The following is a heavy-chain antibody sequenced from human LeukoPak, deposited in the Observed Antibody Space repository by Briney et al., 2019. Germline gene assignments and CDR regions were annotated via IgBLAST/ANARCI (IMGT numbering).Heavy chain of an antibody. D-gene: IGHD6-13*01. CDR1: GGSISSYY. Sequence: PSETLSLTCTVSGGSISSYYWSWIRQPPGKGLEWIGYIYYSGSTNYNPSLKSRVTISVDTSKNQFSLKLSYMTAADTAVYYCVRLTQLVKWGQGTLVTVSS. CDR3: VRLTQLVK. V-gene: IGHV4-59*01. CDR2: IYYSGST. J-gene: IGHJ4*02.